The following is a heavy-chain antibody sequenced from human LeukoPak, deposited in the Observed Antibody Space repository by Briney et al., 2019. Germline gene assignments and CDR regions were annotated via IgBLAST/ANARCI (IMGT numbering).Heavy chain of an antibody. CDR3: AREGYCSGGSCYGGFDY. CDR1: GYTFTIYY. D-gene: IGHD2-15*01. J-gene: IGHJ4*02. V-gene: IGHV1-8*01. Sequence: ASVKVSCKSSGYTFTIYYINWVRQATGQGLEWMGWMNPNSGNTGYSQKFQGRVTMTRNTSISTAYMELSSLRSEDTAVYYCAREGYCSGGSCYGGFDYWGQGTLVTVSS. CDR2: MNPNSGNT.